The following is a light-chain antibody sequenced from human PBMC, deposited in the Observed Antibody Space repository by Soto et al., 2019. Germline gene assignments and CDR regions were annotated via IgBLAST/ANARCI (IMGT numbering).Light chain of an antibody. J-gene: IGKJ4*01. CDR1: QGINSY. CDR3: QQLKSFPLT. V-gene: IGKV1-9*01. Sequence: DIQLIQSPSFLSASVGDRVTITCRASQGINSYLAWYQQKPGKAPKLLIYGAYTLQSGVPPRFSGSGSGTEFTLTIDSLQPEDFATYFCQQLKSFPLTFGGGTKVDIK. CDR2: GAY.